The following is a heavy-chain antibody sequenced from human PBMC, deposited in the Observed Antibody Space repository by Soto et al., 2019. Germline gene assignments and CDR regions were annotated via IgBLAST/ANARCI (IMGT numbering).Heavy chain of an antibody. CDR1: GFTVSSND. Sequence: EVQLVESGGGLVQPGGSLRLSCAASGFTVSSNDMSWVRQAPGKGLEWVSVIDSGGGTYYADPLKGHSTITRHNSKNTLYHQINSVRADDTAVYYCARNCGSNWNYKVADAFDIWGQGTMVTVSS. CDR3: ARNCGSNWNYKVADAFDI. CDR2: IDSGGGT. J-gene: IGHJ3*02. V-gene: IGHV3-53*04. D-gene: IGHD1-7*01.